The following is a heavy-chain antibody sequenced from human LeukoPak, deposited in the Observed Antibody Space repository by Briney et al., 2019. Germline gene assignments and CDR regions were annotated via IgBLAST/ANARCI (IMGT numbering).Heavy chain of an antibody. D-gene: IGHD1-14*01. Sequence: PGGSLRLSCAASGFTFSSYSMNWVRQAPGKGLEWVSYISSSSSTIYYADSVEGRFTISRDNAKNSLYLQMNSLRAEDPAVYYSATTGYILDPFDYWGQGTLVTVSS. CDR3: ATTGYILDPFDY. CDR2: ISSSSSTI. V-gene: IGHV3-48*01. J-gene: IGHJ4*02. CDR1: GFTFSSYS.